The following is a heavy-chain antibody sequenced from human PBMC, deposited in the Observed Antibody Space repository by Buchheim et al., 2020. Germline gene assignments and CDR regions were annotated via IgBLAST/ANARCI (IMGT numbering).Heavy chain of an antibody. Sequence: EVQLVESGGALVQPGESLRLSCSASGLTFRDYDMNWVRQAPGKGLEWISYIDAIGYPIYYTDSVRGRFTISRDNAKNSLYLQMHSLRAEDTAVYYCASWYFYNSSGSFYTFDNWGQGTL. V-gene: IGHV3-48*01. J-gene: IGHJ4*02. CDR1: GLTFRDYD. CDR2: IDAIGYPI. CDR3: ASWYFYNSSGSFYTFDN. D-gene: IGHD3-22*01.